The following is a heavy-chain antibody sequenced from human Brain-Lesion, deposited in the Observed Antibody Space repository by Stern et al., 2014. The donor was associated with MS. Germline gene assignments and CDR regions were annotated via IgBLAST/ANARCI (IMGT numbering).Heavy chain of an antibody. D-gene: IGHD2/OR15-2a*01. CDR3: AKDRQYLTYFFDH. V-gene: IGHV3-30*18. CDR1: GFTFGSCA. J-gene: IGHJ5*02. Sequence: MQLVESGAGVVQPGRPLRLSCVASGFTFGSCAMHWVRQAPGKGLAWVAGVPYDGSHKNYADSVKGRFTISRDNSQNTLYMQMSSLRPEDTAVYYCAKDRQYLTYFFDHWGQGSLVTVSS. CDR2: VPYDGSHK.